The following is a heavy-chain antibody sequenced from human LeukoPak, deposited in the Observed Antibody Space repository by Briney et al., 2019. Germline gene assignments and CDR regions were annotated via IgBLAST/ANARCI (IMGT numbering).Heavy chain of an antibody. V-gene: IGHV4-30-2*01. J-gene: IGHJ4*02. CDR2: IYHSGST. CDR1: GGSISSGGYS. CDR3: ARDFDY. Sequence: SETLSLTCAVSGGSISSGGYSWSWIRQPPGKGLEWIGYIYHSGSTYYNPSLKSRVTISVDRSKNQFSLKLSSVTAADTAVYHCARDFDYWGQGTLVTVSS.